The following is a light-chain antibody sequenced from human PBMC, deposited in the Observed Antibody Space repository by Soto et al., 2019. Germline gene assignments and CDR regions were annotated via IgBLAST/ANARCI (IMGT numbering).Light chain of an antibody. CDR3: CSYTTSTTLV. Sequence: QSALTQPASVSGSPGQSITISCTGTSNDVSRYDYVSWYQQHPGKAPKLVIYEVSNRPSGVSIRFSGSKSGNTASLTISGLQAEDEADYYCCSYTTSTTLVFGGGTKVTVL. J-gene: IGLJ2*01. CDR2: EVS. V-gene: IGLV2-14*01. CDR1: SNDVSRYDY.